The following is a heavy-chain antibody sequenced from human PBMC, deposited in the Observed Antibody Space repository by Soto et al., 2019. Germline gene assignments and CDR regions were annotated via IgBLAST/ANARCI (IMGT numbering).Heavy chain of an antibody. CDR2: ISGSGGST. CDR3: GTVTTLFDY. V-gene: IGHV3-23*01. CDR1: GFTFSSYA. D-gene: IGHD4-17*01. J-gene: IGHJ4*02. Sequence: EVQLLESGGGLVQPGGSLRLSCAASGFTFSSYAMSWVRQAPGKGLEWVSAISGSGGSTYYADSVKGRFTISRDNSKNPLYLQMNSLKAEDTAVYYCGTVTTLFDYWGQGTLVTVSS.